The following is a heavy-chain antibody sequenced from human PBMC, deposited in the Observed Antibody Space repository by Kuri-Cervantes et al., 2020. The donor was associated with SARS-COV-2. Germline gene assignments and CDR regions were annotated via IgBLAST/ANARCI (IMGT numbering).Heavy chain of an antibody. J-gene: IGHJ4*02. Sequence: SETLSLTCTVSGGSISSSSYYWGWIRQPPGKGLEWIGSIYYSGSTYYNPPLKSRVTISVDTSKNQFSLKLTSVTAADTAIYYCARHYAFDRFHKWGQGTQVTVSS. CDR1: GGSISSSSYY. D-gene: IGHD3-9*01. V-gene: IGHV4-39*01. CDR2: IYYSGST. CDR3: ARHYAFDRFHK.